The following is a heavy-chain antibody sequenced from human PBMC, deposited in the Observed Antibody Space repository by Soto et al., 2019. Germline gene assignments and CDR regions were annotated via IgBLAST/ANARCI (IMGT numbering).Heavy chain of an antibody. D-gene: IGHD1-26*01. J-gene: IGHJ1*01. Sequence: QVHLVESGGGVVQPGRSLRLSCAASGFTHSTFAMHWFRQAPGKGLEWVAVISSDGNKKTYGDSVRGRFAISRDNSKNTLYLQMNSLRTEDTALYFCAKEYYSECPIQHWGQGTLVTVSS. CDR1: GFTHSTFA. CDR3: AKEYYSECPIQH. CDR2: ISSDGNKK. V-gene: IGHV3-30*09.